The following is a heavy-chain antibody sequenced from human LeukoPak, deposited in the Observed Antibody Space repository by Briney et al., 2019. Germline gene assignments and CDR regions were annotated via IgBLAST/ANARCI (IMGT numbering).Heavy chain of an antibody. CDR3: ARNSYYFDY. Sequence: PGGSLRLSCAASGFTFNSYSMNWVRQAPGKGLEWVSYISSSSSTIYYADSVKGRFTISRDNAKNSLYLQMNSLRAEDTAVYYCARNSYYFDYWGQGTLVTVSS. CDR2: ISSSSSTI. J-gene: IGHJ4*02. V-gene: IGHV3-48*04. CDR1: GFTFNSYS.